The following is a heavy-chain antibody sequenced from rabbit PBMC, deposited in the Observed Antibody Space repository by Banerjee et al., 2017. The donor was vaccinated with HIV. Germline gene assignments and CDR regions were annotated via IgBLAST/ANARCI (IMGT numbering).Heavy chain of an antibody. J-gene: IGHJ3*01. V-gene: IGHV1S40*01. Sequence: QSLEESGGDLVQPGASLTLTCTASGFSFSYNYYMCWVRQAPGKGLEWIACIYAGSSGNTEYASWAKGRFTISITSSTTVTLQMTSLTAADTATYFCARFVSGSGEYNLWGQGTLVTVS. CDR3: ARFVSGSGEYNL. CDR1: GFSFSYNYY. D-gene: IGHD1-1*01. CDR2: IYAGSSGNT.